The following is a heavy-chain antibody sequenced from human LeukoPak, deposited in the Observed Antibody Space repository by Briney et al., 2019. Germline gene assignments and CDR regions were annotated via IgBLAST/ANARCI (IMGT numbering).Heavy chain of an antibody. Sequence: GGSLRLSCAASGFTFSTYRMHWVRQAPGKGLVWVSRINTDGSSTTYADSVKGRFTISRDNAKNTVYLQMNSLRAEDTALYYCARYRDSVPDYWGQRTLVTVSS. CDR1: GFTFSTYR. V-gene: IGHV3-74*01. D-gene: IGHD2-21*02. CDR3: ARYRDSVPDY. CDR2: INTDGSST. J-gene: IGHJ4*02.